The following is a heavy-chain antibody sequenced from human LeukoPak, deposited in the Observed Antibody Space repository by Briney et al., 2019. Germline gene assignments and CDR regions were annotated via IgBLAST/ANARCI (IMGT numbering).Heavy chain of an antibody. J-gene: IGHJ4*02. Sequence: GASVKVSCKASGYTFTSYDINWVRQATGQGLEWMGWMNPNSGNTGYAQKFQGRVTITRNTSISTAYMELSSLRSEDTAVYYCARGSIIRSSQIKRGYYFDYWGQGTLVTVSS. CDR3: ARGSIIRSSQIKRGYYFDY. CDR2: MNPNSGNT. CDR1: GYTFTSYD. V-gene: IGHV1-8*03. D-gene: IGHD3-10*01.